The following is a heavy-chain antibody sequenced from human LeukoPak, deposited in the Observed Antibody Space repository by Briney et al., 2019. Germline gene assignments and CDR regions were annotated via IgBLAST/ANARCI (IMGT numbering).Heavy chain of an antibody. CDR2: IYHSGST. D-gene: IGHD3-9*01. V-gene: IGHV4-4*02. J-gene: IGHJ1*01. Sequence: SETLSLTCVVSGGSITNNWWSWIRQPPGKGLEWIGEIYHSGSTTYNPSLKSRVTISIDTSKTQFSLKLSSVTAADTAVYYCAKRGLYHDGLTGWVEYIRLWGQGTLVTVSS. CDR1: GGSITNNW. CDR3: AKRGLYHDGLTGWVEYIRL.